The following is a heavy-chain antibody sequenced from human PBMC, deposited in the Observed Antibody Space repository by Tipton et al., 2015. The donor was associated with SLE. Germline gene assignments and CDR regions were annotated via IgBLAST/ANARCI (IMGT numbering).Heavy chain of an antibody. CDR2: IYHSGST. J-gene: IGHJ5*02. CDR1: GGSISSSNW. CDR3: ARERNYYDSSGYPGWFDP. Sequence: TLSLTCAVSGGSISSSNWWSWVRQPPGKGLERIGEIYHSGSTNYNPSLKSRVTISVDKSKNQFSLKLSSVTAADTAVYYCARERNYYDSSGYPGWFDPWGQGTLVTVSS. D-gene: IGHD3-22*01. V-gene: IGHV4-4*02.